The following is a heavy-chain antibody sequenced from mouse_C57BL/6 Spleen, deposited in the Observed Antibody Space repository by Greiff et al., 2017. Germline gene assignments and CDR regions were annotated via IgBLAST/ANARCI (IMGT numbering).Heavy chain of an antibody. J-gene: IGHJ2*01. CDR1: GYAFSSYW. CDR2: IYPGDGDT. V-gene: IGHV1-80*01. D-gene: IGHD1-1*01. Sequence: VQLQQSGAELVKPGASVKISCKASGYAFSSYWMNWVKQRPGKGLEWIGQIYPGDGDTNYNGKFKGKATLTADKSSSTAYMQLSSLTSEDSAVSFCVGLLYYGSSPCFDYWGQGTTLTVSS. CDR3: VGLLYYGSSPCFDY.